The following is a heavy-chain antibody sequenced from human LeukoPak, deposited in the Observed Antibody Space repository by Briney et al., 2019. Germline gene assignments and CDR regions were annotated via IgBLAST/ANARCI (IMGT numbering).Heavy chain of an antibody. J-gene: IGHJ4*02. D-gene: IGHD3-22*01. Sequence: ASVKVSCKASGYTFTSYGISWVRQAPGQGLEWMGWISAYNGNTNYAQKLQGRVTMTTDTSTSTAYMELRSLRSDDTAVYYCARELGGYYDSRTTGDFDYWGQGTLVTVSS. V-gene: IGHV1-18*01. CDR1: GYTFTSYG. CDR3: ARELGGYYDSRTTGDFDY. CDR2: ISAYNGNT.